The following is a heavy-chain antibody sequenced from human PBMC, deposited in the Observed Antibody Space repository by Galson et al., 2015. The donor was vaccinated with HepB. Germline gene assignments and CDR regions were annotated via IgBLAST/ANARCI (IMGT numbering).Heavy chain of an antibody. D-gene: IGHD3/OR15-3a*01. V-gene: IGHV3-30-3*01. Sequence: SLRLSCAASGFSFRSLAMHWVRQAPGKGLEWVAGISYDGTFEYYSDSVEGQFTISRDNSKNMLYVQMSNLRVEDTAVYYCARGTGEFDYWGQGTLVSVSS. CDR2: ISYDGTFE. CDR3: ARGTGEFDY. J-gene: IGHJ4*02. CDR1: GFSFRSLA.